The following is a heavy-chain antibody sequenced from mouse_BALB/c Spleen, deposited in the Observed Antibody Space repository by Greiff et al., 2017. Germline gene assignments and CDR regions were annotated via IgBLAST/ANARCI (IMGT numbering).Heavy chain of an antibody. V-gene: IGHV3-2*02. CDR1: GYSITSDYA. CDR2: ISYSGST. J-gene: IGHJ4*01. CDR3: ARGYEDYYAMDY. D-gene: IGHD2-3*01. Sequence: EVKLQESGPGLVKPSQSLSLTCTVTGYSITSDYAWNWIRQFPGNKLEWMGYISYSGSTSYNPSLKSRISITRDTSKNQFFLQLNSVTTEDTATYYCARGYEDYYAMDYWGQGTSVTVSS.